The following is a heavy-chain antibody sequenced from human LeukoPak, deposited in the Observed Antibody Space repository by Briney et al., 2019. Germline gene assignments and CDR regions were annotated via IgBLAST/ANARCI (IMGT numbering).Heavy chain of an antibody. CDR3: ARDHGIVGARFGFDY. Sequence: GASVKVSCKASGYTFTSHYMSWVRQAPGQGLEWMGIINPSGGGTSYAQKFQGRVTMTRDTSTSTVYMELSSLRPEDTAVYYCARDHGIVGARFGFDYWGQGTLVTVSS. J-gene: IGHJ4*02. CDR1: GYTFTSHY. V-gene: IGHV1-46*01. D-gene: IGHD1-26*01. CDR2: INPSGGGT.